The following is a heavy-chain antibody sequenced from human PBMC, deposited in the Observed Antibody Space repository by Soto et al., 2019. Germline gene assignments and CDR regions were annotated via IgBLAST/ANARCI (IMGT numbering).Heavy chain of an antibody. J-gene: IGHJ4*02. CDR3: AKDIWDYDFWSGQPFDY. V-gene: IGHV3-23*01. CDR1: GFTFSSYA. D-gene: IGHD3-3*01. Sequence: PGGSLRLSCAATGFTFSSYAMSWVRQAPGKGLEWVSAISGSGGSTYYADSVKGRFTISRDNSKNTLYLQTNSLRAEDTAVYYCAKDIWDYDFWSGQPFDYWGQGTLVTVSS. CDR2: ISGSGGST.